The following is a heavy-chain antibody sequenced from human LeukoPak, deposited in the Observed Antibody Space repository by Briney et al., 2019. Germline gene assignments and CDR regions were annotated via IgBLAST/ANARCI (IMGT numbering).Heavy chain of an antibody. CDR3: AKELKMNG. D-gene: IGHD1-1*01. J-gene: IGHJ4*02. V-gene: IGHV3-30-3*01. Sequence: GGSLRLSCAASGFTFSSYAMHWVRQAPGKGLEWVAVISYDGSNKYYADSVKGRFTISRDNSKNTLYLQMNSLRAEDTAVYYCAKELKMNGWGQGTLVTVSS. CDR1: GFTFSSYA. CDR2: ISYDGSNK.